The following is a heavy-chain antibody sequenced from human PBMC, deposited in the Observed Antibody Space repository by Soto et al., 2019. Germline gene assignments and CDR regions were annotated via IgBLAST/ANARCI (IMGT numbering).Heavy chain of an antibody. J-gene: IGHJ4*02. Sequence: GGSLRLSCAASGFTFSSYSMNWVRQAPGKGLEWVSYISSSSSTIYYADSVKGRFTISRDNAKNSLYLQMNSLRAEDTAVYYCAVDTVTTPRQPGDFDYWGQGTLVTVSS. CDR2: ISSSSSTI. V-gene: IGHV3-48*01. CDR1: GFTFSSYS. D-gene: IGHD4-4*01. CDR3: AVDTVTTPRQPGDFDY.